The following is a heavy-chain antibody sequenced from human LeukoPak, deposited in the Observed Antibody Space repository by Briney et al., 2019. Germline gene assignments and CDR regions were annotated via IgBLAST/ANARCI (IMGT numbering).Heavy chain of an antibody. Sequence: GGSLRLSCAASGFTFSSYAMHWVRQAPGKGLEWVAVISYDGSNKYYADSVKGRFTISRDNSKNTLYLQMNSLRAEDTAVYYCARQIVRFGEFKSRYYYYGMDVWGEGTTVTVSS. D-gene: IGHD3-10*01. J-gene: IGHJ6*04. CDR3: ARQIVRFGEFKSRYYYYGMDV. CDR1: GFTFSSYA. CDR2: ISYDGSNK. V-gene: IGHV3-30*04.